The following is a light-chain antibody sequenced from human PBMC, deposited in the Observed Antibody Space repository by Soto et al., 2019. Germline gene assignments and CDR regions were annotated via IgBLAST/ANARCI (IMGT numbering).Light chain of an antibody. J-gene: IGKJ3*01. CDR2: AAS. CDR3: QKYSSVPV. Sequence: DIQMTQSPTSLSASVGDRVTITCRASQGIRNYVAWYQQIPGKAPKLLIYAASTLQSGVPSRFSGSGSGTNFTLTINGPQPEVVATYSCQKYSSVPVFGPGTKVEIK. V-gene: IGKV1-27*01. CDR1: QGIRNY.